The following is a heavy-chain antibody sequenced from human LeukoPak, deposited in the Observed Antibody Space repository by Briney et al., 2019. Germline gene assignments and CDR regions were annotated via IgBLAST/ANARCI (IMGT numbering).Heavy chain of an antibody. D-gene: IGHD2-8*01. J-gene: IGHJ5*02. CDR1: GGSISSYY. V-gene: IGHV4-4*07. Sequence: SETLSLTCTVSGGSISSYYWSWIRQPAGEGLEWIGRIYTSGSTNYNPSLKSRVTMSVDTSKNQFSLKLSSVTAADTAVYYCARHCTFRITTGFAPSGQGALVTVSS. CDR3: ARHCTFRITTGFAP. CDR2: IYTSGST.